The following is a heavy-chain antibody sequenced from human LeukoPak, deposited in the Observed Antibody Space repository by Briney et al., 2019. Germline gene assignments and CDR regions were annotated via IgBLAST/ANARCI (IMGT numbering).Heavy chain of an antibody. V-gene: IGHV3-23*01. CDR2: ISDRGGAI. Sequence: GGSLRLSCTASGFTFSSYAMSWVRQAPGKGLEWVSVISDRGGAIYYADSVKGRFTISRDNARNTLYLQMNSLRVEDTAIYYCVRGTNDWTGVDYWGQGTLVTVSS. D-gene: IGHD2-8*01. J-gene: IGHJ4*02. CDR1: GFTFSSYA. CDR3: VRGTNDWTGVDY.